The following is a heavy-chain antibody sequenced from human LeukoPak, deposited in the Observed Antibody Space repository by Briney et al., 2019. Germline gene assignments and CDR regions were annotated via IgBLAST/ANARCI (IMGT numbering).Heavy chain of an antibody. D-gene: IGHD6-19*01. CDR2: IGVSGGST. V-gene: IGHV3-23*01. Sequence: GGSLRLSCAASGLTFSNHYMDWVRQAPGKGLEWVSTIGVSGGSTNSADSVKGRFTISRDNPKNTLYLQMNSLTAEDTAVYYCAKGVSGWYTFDYCGQGTLVTVSS. J-gene: IGHJ4*02. CDR1: GLTFSNHY. CDR3: AKGVSGWYTFDY.